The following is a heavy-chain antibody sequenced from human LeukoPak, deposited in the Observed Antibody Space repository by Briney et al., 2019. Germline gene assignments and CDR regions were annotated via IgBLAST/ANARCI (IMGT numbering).Heavy chain of an antibody. CDR1: GYSFTSYW. Sequence: GESLKISCKGSGYSFTSYWIGWVRQMPGKGLEWMGIIYPGDSDTRYSPSFQGQVTISADKSISTAYLQWSSLKASDTAMYYCARRGKDLMLWFGEPLTHVDYWGQGTLVTVSS. CDR3: ARRGKDLMLWFGEPLTHVDY. J-gene: IGHJ4*02. CDR2: IYPGDSDT. V-gene: IGHV5-51*01. D-gene: IGHD3-10*01.